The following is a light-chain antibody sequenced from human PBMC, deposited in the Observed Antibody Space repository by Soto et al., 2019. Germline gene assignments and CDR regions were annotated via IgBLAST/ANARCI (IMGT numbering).Light chain of an antibody. CDR1: QSISTY. J-gene: IGKJ3*01. CDR3: QQSYTTPFT. Sequence: DIQMTQSPSSLSASVGDRVTVTCRASQSISTYLYWYQQKPGKAPKLLIYAASSLETGVPSRFSGSGSETDFTLTISILHPEDFATYFCQQSYTTPFTFGPGTKVDIK. V-gene: IGKV1-39*01. CDR2: AAS.